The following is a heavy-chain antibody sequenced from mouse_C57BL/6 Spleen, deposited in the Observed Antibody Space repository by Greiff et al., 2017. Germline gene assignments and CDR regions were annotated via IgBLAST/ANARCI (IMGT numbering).Heavy chain of an antibody. V-gene: IGHV1-64*01. CDR3: ARYHYGSSLDY. J-gene: IGHJ2*01. D-gene: IGHD1-1*01. CDR1: GYTFTSYW. Sequence: QVQLQQPGAELVKPGASVKLSCKASGYTFTSYWMHWVKQRPGQGLEWIGMIHPNSGSTNYNEKFKSKATLTVDKSSSTAYMQLSSLTSEDSAVYYCARYHYGSSLDYWGQGTTLTVSS. CDR2: IHPNSGST.